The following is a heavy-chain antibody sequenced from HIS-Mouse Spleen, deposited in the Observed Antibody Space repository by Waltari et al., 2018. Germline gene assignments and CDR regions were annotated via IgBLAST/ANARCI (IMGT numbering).Heavy chain of an antibody. CDR2: IYYSGST. V-gene: IGHV4-39*07. J-gene: IGHJ2*01. D-gene: IGHD6-13*01. CDR3: AREIPYSSSWYDWYFDL. CDR1: GGSISSSSYY. Sequence: QLQLQESGPGLVKPSETLSLTCTVSGGSISSSSYYWDWIRQPPGKGLEWIGSIYYSGSTYNNPSLKSRVTISVDTSKNELSRKLSSVTAADTAVYYCAREIPYSSSWYDWYFDLWGRGTLVTVSS.